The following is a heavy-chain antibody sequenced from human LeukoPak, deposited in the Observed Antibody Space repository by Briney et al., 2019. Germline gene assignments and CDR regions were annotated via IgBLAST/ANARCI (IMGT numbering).Heavy chain of an antibody. CDR3: ARDATADY. D-gene: IGHD2-15*01. V-gene: IGHV3-21*01. CDR1: GFTCSSYS. Sequence: GGSLRRSCAASGFTCSSYSRNWVRQAPGKGLEWVSSISSSSSYIYYADSVKGRFTISRDNAKNSLYLQMTSLRAEDTAVYYCARDATADYWGQGTLVTVSS. J-gene: IGHJ4*02. CDR2: ISSSSSYI.